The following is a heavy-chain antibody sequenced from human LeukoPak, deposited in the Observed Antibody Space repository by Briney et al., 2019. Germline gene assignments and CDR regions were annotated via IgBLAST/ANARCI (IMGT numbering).Heavy chain of an antibody. Sequence: ASVKVSCKASGYTFTGYYMHWVRQAPGQGLEWMGWINPNSGGTNYAQKFQGRETMTRNTSISTAYMELSRLRSDDTAVYYCARGIDGFGELSFDYWGQGTLVTVSS. V-gene: IGHV1-2*02. D-gene: IGHD3-10*01. CDR1: GYTFTGYY. CDR3: ARGIDGFGELSFDY. CDR2: INPNSGGT. J-gene: IGHJ4*02.